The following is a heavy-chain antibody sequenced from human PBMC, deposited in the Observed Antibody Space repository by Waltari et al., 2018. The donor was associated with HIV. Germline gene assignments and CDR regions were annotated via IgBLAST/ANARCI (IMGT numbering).Heavy chain of an antibody. D-gene: IGHD3-10*01. CDR2: INQAGTER. V-gene: IGHV3-7*01. Sequence: EVKLEESGGGWVQPGGSLTPTCEASEFTCSFYWLSWVRQAPGKGLEWVANINQAGTERHYVDSVRGRFTISRDNGKTSLFLQMNSLSVEDTAVYYCATTHGSGDYDNDFDYWGQGTLV. CDR1: EFTCSFYW. CDR3: ATTHGSGDYDNDFDY. J-gene: IGHJ4*02.